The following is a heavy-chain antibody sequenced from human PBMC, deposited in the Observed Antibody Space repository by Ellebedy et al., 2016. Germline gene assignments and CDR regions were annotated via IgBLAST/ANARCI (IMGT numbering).Heavy chain of an antibody. D-gene: IGHD4-17*01. CDR3: AGDYGDYVDY. V-gene: IGHV3-21*01. J-gene: IGHJ4*02. CDR2: ISSSSSYI. CDR1: GFTFSSYS. Sequence: GESLKISXAASGFTFSSYSMNWVRQAPGKGLEWVSSISSSSSYIYYADSVKGRFTISRDNAKNSLYLQMNSLRAEDTAVYYCAGDYGDYVDYWGQGTLVTVSS.